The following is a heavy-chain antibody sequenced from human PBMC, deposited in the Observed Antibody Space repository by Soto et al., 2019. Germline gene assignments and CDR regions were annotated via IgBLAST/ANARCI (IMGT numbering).Heavy chain of an antibody. CDR1: GFTFSSYS. V-gene: IGHV3-48*01. CDR2: ISSSSSTI. J-gene: IGHJ6*03. CDR3: ARCPLAYYYYYYMDV. Sequence: EVQLVESGGGLVQPGGSLRLSCAASGFTFSSYSMNWVRQAPGKGLEWVSYISSSSSTIYYADSVKGRFTIARDNAKNSLDLQMNSLRAEDTAVYYCARCPLAYYYYYYMDVWGKGTTVTVSS.